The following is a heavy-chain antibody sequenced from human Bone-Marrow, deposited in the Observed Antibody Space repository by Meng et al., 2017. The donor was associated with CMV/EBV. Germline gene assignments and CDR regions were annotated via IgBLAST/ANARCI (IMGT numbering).Heavy chain of an antibody. Sequence: SETLSLTCTVSGGSVSSGSYYWSWIRQPPGKGLEWIGYIYYSGSTNYNPSLKSRVTISVDTSKNLFSLKLSSVTAADTAVYYCAREGYEQYTSYYDAASWFDPWGQGTLVTVSS. V-gene: IGHV4-61*01. D-gene: IGHD3-3*01. CDR3: AREGYEQYTSYYDAASWFDP. J-gene: IGHJ5*02. CDR1: GGSVSSGSYY. CDR2: IYYSGST.